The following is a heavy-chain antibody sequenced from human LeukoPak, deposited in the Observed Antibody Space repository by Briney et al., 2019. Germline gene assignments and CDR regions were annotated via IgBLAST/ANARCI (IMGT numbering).Heavy chain of an antibody. D-gene: IGHD3-10*01. CDR1: GGSISSYY. V-gene: IGHV4-59*08. CDR3: ARVYGSGSYYSYYFDY. J-gene: IGHJ4*02. CDR2: IYYSGST. Sequence: PSETLSLTCTVSGGSISSYYWSWIRQPPGKGLEWIGYIYYSGSTNYNPSLKSRVTISVDTSKNQFSLKLSSVTAADTAVYYCARVYGSGSYYSYYFDYWGQGTLVTVSS.